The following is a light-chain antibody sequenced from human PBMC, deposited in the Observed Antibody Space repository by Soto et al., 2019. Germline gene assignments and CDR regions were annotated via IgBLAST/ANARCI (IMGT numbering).Light chain of an antibody. J-gene: IGLJ2*01. Sequence: QLVLTQSPSASASLGASVKLTCTLSSGHSTYTIAWHQQQPEKGPRYLMMLHSDGRHIKGDGIPDRFSGSSSGAERYLTISSLQSEDEADYYCQTWGTGFQVFGRGTKLTVL. CDR2: LHSDGRH. CDR3: QTWGTGFQV. CDR1: SGHSTYT. V-gene: IGLV4-69*01.